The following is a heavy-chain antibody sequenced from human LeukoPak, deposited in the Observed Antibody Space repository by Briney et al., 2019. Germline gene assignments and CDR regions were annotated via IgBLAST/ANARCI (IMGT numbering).Heavy chain of an antibody. Sequence: GATVKISCKASGYTFTDYYMHWVQQAPGKGLEWMGRVDPEDGETIYAEKFQDRVTITADTSTDTAYMELSSLRSEDTAVYYCATGEVVDYYYYMDVWGKGTTVTVSS. V-gene: IGHV1-69-2*01. CDR3: ATGEVVDYYYYMDV. CDR1: GYTFTDYY. CDR2: VDPEDGET. J-gene: IGHJ6*03.